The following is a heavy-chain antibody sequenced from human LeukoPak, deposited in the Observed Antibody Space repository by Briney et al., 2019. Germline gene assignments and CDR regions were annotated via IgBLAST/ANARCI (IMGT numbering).Heavy chain of an antibody. V-gene: IGHV3-7*01. J-gene: IGHJ4*02. CDR2: IKQDGSEK. CDR3: ARDWGLRLGLDY. D-gene: IGHD3-16*01. Sequence: GGSLRLSCAASGFTFSSSWMSWVRQAPGKGLEWVANIKQDGSEKYHVDSVKGRFTISRDNAKNSLYLQMNSLRAEDTAVYYCARDWGLRLGLDYWGQGTLVTVSS. CDR1: GFTFSSSW.